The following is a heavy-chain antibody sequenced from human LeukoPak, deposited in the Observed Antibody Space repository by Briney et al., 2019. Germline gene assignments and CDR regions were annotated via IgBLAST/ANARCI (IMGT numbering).Heavy chain of an antibody. J-gene: IGHJ4*02. D-gene: IGHD5-24*01. CDR3: ARDRDGYNYRKDY. Sequence: GGSLRLSCAASGFTFTTYWMSWVRQAPGKGLEWVANIKQDGSEKYYVDSVKGRFTISRDNAKNSLYLQMNSLRAEDTAVYYCARDRDGYNYRKDYWGQGTLATVSS. CDR2: IKQDGSEK. V-gene: IGHV3-7*05. CDR1: GFTFTTYW.